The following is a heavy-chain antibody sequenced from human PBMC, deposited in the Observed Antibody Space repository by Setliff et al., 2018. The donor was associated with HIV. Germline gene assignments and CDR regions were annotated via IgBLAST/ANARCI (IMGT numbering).Heavy chain of an antibody. V-gene: IGHV5-51*01. CDR1: GYYFTNYW. J-gene: IGHJ2*01. CDR2: IYPGDSDT. Sequence: GESLKISCKGSGYYFTNYWIGWVRQMPGKGLEWMGIIYPGDSDTRYSPSFQGQVTISADKSISTAYLQWSSLKASDTAMYYCARQSGYSYGPNAVWYFDLWGRGTQVTVSS. CDR3: ARQSGYSYGPNAVWYFDL. D-gene: IGHD5-18*01.